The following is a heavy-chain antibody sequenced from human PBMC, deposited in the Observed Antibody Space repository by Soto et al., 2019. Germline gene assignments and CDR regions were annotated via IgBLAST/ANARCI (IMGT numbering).Heavy chain of an antibody. D-gene: IGHD3-10*01. CDR3: ARGSTDSYPGSRIFDF. CDR1: GFTFSSYA. CDR2: ISDTGGDA. V-gene: IGHV3-23*01. Sequence: PGGSLRLSCAASGFTFSSYAMSWVRQAPGKGLEWVSAISDTGGDAKYADSVRGRFVISRDNSKKTLYLQMTSLTAEDSAMYYCARGSTDSYPGSRIFDFWGRGTLVTV. J-gene: IGHJ4*02.